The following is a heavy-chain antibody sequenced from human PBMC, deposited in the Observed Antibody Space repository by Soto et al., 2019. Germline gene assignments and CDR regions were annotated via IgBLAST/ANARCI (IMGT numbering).Heavy chain of an antibody. Sequence: SETLSLTCAVSGGSISSGGYSWSWIRQPPGKGLEWIGYIYHSGSTYYNPSLKSRVTISVDRSKSQFSLKLSSVTAADTAVYYCASTYYYDSSGYYRALDYWGQGTLVTV. J-gene: IGHJ4*02. CDR2: IYHSGST. D-gene: IGHD3-22*01. CDR1: GGSISSGGYS. CDR3: ASTYYYDSSGYYRALDY. V-gene: IGHV4-30-2*02.